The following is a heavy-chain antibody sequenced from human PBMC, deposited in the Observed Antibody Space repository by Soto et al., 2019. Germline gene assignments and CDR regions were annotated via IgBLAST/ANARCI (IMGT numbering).Heavy chain of an antibody. CDR1: GFSFSSHA. D-gene: IGHD6-6*01. Sequence: GGSLRLSCAASGFSFSSHAMAWVRQAPGKGLEWVSYISSSSSTIYYADSVKGRFTISRDNAKNSLYLQMNSLRDEDTAVYYCARPEYSSSSYGMDVWGQGTTVTVSS. CDR3: ARPEYSSSSYGMDV. CDR2: ISSSSSTI. J-gene: IGHJ6*02. V-gene: IGHV3-48*02.